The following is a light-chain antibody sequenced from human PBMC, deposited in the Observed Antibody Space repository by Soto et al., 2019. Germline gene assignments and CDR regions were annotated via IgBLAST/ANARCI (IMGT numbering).Light chain of an antibody. CDR1: QSVSSY. CDR2: GAS. V-gene: IGKV3-15*01. CDR3: QQCSDWPLFT. J-gene: IGKJ5*01. Sequence: EIVMTQSPAPLSVSPGARVTLSCRASQSVSSYLAWYQHKPGQPPRLLIYGASTRATGIPARFSGSGAGTDFTLTSSSLQSEDFAVYFLQQCSDWPLFTFGQGTRLEIK.